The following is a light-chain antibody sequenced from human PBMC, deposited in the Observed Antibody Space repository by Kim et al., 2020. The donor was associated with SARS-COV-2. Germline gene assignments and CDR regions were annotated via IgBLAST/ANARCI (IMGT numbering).Light chain of an antibody. Sequence: PGERATLACRASQRLDGAYIAWYQQKSGQAPRLLIYGVSSRATGIPDRFSGSGSGTDFTLTISTLEPEDFALYYCQQYGGSPLTFGGGTKVDIK. CDR2: GVS. V-gene: IGKV3-20*01. J-gene: IGKJ4*01. CDR1: QRLDGAY. CDR3: QQYGGSPLT.